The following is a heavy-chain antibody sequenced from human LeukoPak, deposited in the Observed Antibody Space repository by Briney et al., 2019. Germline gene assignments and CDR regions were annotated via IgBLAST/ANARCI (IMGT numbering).Heavy chain of an antibody. Sequence: KPSETLSLTCTVSGGSISSYYWSWIRQPPGKGLEWVSSISVSSDTYYADSARGRFTISRDNAENSLYLQMNSLRAEDTAVYYCAKVSYQGPVASFLFDIWGQGTMVTVSS. CDR3: AKVSYQGPVASFLFDI. CDR2: ISVSSDT. J-gene: IGHJ3*02. CDR1: GGSISSYY. V-gene: IGHV3-69-1*01. D-gene: IGHD2-2*01.